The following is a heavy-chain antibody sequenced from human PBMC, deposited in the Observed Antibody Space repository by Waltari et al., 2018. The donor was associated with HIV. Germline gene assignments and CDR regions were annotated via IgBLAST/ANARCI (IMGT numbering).Heavy chain of an antibody. D-gene: IGHD1-26*01. J-gene: IGHJ2*01. CDR2: INHSGST. Sequence: QVQLQQWGAGLLKPSETLSLTCAVHGGSFSVYYWSWIRQPPGKGLEWIGEINHSGSTNYNPSLKSRVTISVDTSKNQFSLKLNSVTAADTAVYYCAREREWYFDLWGRGTLVTVSS. CDR3: AREREWYFDL. V-gene: IGHV4-34*01. CDR1: GGSFSVYY.